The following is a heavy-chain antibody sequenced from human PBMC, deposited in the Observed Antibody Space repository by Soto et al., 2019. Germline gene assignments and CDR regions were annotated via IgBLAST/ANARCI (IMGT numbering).Heavy chain of an antibody. Sequence: SETLSLTCAVYGGSFSGYYWSWIRQPPGKGLEWIGEINHSGSTNYNPSLKSRVTISVDTSKNQFSLKLSSVTAADTAVYYCARRLRYFDWLPLYYFDYWGQGTLVTVS. J-gene: IGHJ4*02. D-gene: IGHD3-9*01. V-gene: IGHV4-34*01. CDR1: GGSFSGYY. CDR3: ARRLRYFDWLPLYYFDY. CDR2: INHSGST.